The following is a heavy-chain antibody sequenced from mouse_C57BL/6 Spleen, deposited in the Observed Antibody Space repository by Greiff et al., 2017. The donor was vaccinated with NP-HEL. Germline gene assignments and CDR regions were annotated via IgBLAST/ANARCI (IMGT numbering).Heavy chain of an antibody. J-gene: IGHJ2*01. V-gene: IGHV5-4*01. D-gene: IGHD2-3*01. CDR2: ISDGGSYT. CDR3: AREWLLDY. Sequence: EVQRVESGGGLVKPGGSLKLSCAASGFTFSSYAMSWVRQTPEKRLEWVATISDGGSYTYYPDNVKGRFTISRDNAKNNLYLQMSHLKSEDTAMYYCAREWLLDYWGQGTTLTVSS. CDR1: GFTFSSYA.